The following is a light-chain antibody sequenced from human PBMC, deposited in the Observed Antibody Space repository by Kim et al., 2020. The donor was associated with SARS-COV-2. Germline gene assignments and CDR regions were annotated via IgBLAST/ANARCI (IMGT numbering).Light chain of an antibody. J-gene: IGKJ5*01. CDR1: QDIRND. CDR2: GAS. Sequence: ATVGDRGTIPCPASQDIRNDLGWYQQNPGRAPKRLIYGASSLQSGVPSRFSGSGSGTEFTLTISSLQPEDFATYFCLQHNTYPITFGQGTRLEIK. CDR3: LQHNTYPIT. V-gene: IGKV1-17*01.